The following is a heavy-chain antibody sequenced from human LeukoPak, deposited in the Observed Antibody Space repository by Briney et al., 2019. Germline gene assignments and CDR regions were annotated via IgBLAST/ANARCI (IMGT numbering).Heavy chain of an antibody. D-gene: IGHD2-2*01. Sequence: ASVKVSCKASGYTFTSYGISWVRQAPGQGLEWMGWISAYNGNTNYAQKLQGRVTMTTDTSTSTAYMELRSLRSDDTAVYYCARERCSSTSCSYYYYYYYMDVWGKGTTVTVSS. CDR1: GYTFTSYG. V-gene: IGHV1-18*01. J-gene: IGHJ6*03. CDR2: ISAYNGNT. CDR3: ARERCSSTSCSYYYYYYYMDV.